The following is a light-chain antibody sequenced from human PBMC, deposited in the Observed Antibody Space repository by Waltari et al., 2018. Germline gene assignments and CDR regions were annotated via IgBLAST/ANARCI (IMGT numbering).Light chain of an antibody. Sequence: ETVVTKSPATPSLSPSERATLSCRASQSVGGTLAWYQQKPGQAPRLLMYGASIRAPGTPDRFSGTGSGTDFSLTISRLEPEDFAVYYCQHYVRLPATFGQGTKVEIK. V-gene: IGKV3-20*01. J-gene: IGKJ1*01. CDR2: GAS. CDR3: QHYVRLPAT. CDR1: QSVGGT.